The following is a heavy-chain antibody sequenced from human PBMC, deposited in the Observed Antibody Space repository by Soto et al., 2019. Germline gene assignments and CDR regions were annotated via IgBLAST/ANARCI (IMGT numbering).Heavy chain of an antibody. D-gene: IGHD6-13*01. CDR2: ISYDASNK. CDR1: EFTFSTYA. V-gene: IGHV3-30-3*01. J-gene: IGHJ4*02. Sequence: QVQLVESGGGVVQPGRSLRLSCAASEFTFSTYAMHWVRQAPGKGLEWVAVISYDASNKYYADSVKGRFTISRDNSKNTLSLQMNSLRAEDTAVYYCARGYSSSSAAFDYWGQGTLVTVSS. CDR3: ARGYSSSSAAFDY.